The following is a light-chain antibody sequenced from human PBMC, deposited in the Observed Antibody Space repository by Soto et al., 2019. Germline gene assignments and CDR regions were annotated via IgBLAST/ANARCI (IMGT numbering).Light chain of an antibody. CDR1: SSHIGNNY. J-gene: IGLJ1*01. V-gene: IGLV1-51*01. CDR2: DNN. Sequence: QSVLTPPPSVSAAPGQKVTISWSGSSSHIGNNYVSWYQHLSGTAPKLLIYDNNKRPSGIPDRFSGSKSGTSATLGITGLQTGDEAHYYCGTWDNSLSVLYVFGTGTKVTVL. CDR3: GTWDNSLSVLYV.